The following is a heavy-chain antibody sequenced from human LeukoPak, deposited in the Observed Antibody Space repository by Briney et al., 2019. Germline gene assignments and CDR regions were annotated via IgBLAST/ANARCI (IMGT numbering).Heavy chain of an antibody. V-gene: IGHV3-23*01. CDR3: ARDLGWLHYAV. CDR1: GFTFSSYG. J-gene: IGHJ4*02. D-gene: IGHD5-12*01. Sequence: GGSLRLSCAASGFTFSSYGMSWVRQAPGKGLEWVSAITATSSSTHDADSVQGRFTISRDNSKNTLYLQMNSLRPEDTAIYYCARDLGWLHYAVWGQGTLVTVSS. CDR2: ITATSSST.